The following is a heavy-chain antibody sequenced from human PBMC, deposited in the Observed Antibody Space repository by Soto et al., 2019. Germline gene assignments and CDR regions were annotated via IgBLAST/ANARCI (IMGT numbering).Heavy chain of an antibody. J-gene: IGHJ3*02. CDR1: GFTFSSYD. D-gene: IGHD2-2*01. CDR2: IGTAGDT. V-gene: IGHV3-13*01. Sequence: EVQLVESGGGLVQPGGSLRLSCAASGFTFSSYDMHWVRQATGKGLEWVSAIGTAGDTYYPGSVKGRFTISRENAKNSLYLQMNSLRAGDTAVYYCAREGSLARDSLFYHTHDAFDIWGQGTMVTVSS. CDR3: AREGSLARDSLFYHTHDAFDI.